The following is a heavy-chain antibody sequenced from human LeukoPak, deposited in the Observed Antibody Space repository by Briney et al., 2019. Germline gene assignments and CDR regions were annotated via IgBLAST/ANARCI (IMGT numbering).Heavy chain of an antibody. V-gene: IGHV3-23*01. Sequence: PGGSLRLSCATSGFSFSTYSMAWVRQAPGRGLEWVSVISGGGYIVYADSVTGRFTISRDNSENTVYLQMNSLRAEDTAIYYCARERDRGTDVADHFDHWGQGTLVTVSS. J-gene: IGHJ4*02. CDR2: ISGGGYI. CDR1: GFSFSTYS. D-gene: IGHD6-19*01. CDR3: ARERDRGTDVADHFDH.